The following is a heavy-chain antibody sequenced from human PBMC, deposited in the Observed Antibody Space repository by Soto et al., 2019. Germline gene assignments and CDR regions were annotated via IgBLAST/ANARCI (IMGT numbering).Heavy chain of an antibody. V-gene: IGHV1-3*01. CDR1: GYTFTSNA. Sequence: ASVKVSCKASGYTFTSNAMHWVRQAPGQRLEWMGWINAGNGNTKYSQKFQGRVTITRDTSASTAYMELSSLRSEDTAVYYCARGGYCSSTSCYAYYYYGMDVWGQGTTVTVSS. D-gene: IGHD2-2*01. J-gene: IGHJ6*02. CDR3: ARGGYCSSTSCYAYYYYGMDV. CDR2: INAGNGNT.